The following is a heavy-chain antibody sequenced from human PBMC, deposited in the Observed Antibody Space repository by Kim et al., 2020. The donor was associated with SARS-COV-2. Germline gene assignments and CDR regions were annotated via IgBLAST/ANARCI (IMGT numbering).Heavy chain of an antibody. Sequence: SETLSLTCAVSGGSISSSNWWSWVRQPPGKGLEWIGEIYHSGSTNYNPSLKSRVTISVDKAKNQFSLKLSSVTAADTAVYYCAIDPVVEGSGSYYKLGGDYWGQGTLVTVSS. J-gene: IGHJ4*01. D-gene: IGHD3-10*01. V-gene: IGHV4-4*02. CDR2: IYHSGST. CDR1: GGSISSSNW. CDR3: AIDPVVEGSGSYYKLGGDY.